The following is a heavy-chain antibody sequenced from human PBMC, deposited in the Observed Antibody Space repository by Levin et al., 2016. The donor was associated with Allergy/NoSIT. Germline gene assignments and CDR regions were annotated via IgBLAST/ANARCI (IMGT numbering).Heavy chain of an antibody. CDR2: ISSSSSYI. Sequence: WIRQPPGKGLEWVSSISSSSSYIYYADSVKGRFTISRDNAKNSLYLQMNSLRAEDTAVYYCARDQGYCSSTSCYDPNYYYYGMDVWGQGTTVTVSS. CDR3: ARDQGYCSSTSCYDPNYYYYGMDV. V-gene: IGHV3-21*01. J-gene: IGHJ6*02. D-gene: IGHD2-2*01.